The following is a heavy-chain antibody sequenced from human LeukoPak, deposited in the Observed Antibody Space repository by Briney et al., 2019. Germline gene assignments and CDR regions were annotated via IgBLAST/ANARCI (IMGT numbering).Heavy chain of an antibody. Sequence: GGSLRLSCAASGFTVGDNYMKWIRQAPGKGLEWVSLIYSGGSTYYADSVKGRFTISRDSSKNTLYLQMNSLRVEDTAVYYCATNMGFWGQGTLVTVSS. D-gene: IGHD2/OR15-2a*01. CDR2: IYSGGST. V-gene: IGHV3-53*01. CDR1: GFTVGDNY. CDR3: ATNMGF. J-gene: IGHJ4*02.